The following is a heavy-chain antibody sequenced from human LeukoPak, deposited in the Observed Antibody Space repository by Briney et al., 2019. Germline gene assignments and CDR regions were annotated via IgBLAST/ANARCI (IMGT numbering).Heavy chain of an antibody. Sequence: ASVKVSCKASGYTFTGYYMHWVRQAPGQGLEWVGWINPNSGGTNYAQKFQGRVTMTRDTSISTAYMELSRLRSDDTAVYYCVAAAAGRFGDYWGQGTLVTVSS. CDR1: GYTFTGYY. J-gene: IGHJ4*02. V-gene: IGHV1-2*02. CDR3: VAAAAGRFGDY. D-gene: IGHD6-13*01. CDR2: INPNSGGT.